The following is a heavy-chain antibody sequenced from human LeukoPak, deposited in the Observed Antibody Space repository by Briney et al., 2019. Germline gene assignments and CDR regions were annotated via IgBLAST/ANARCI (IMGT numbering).Heavy chain of an antibody. CDR2: ISSTGGTA. CDR1: GFTFSSFG. V-gene: IGHV3-23*01. Sequence: GSLRLSCAASGFTFSSFGMSWVRQAPGKGLEWVSAISSTGGTAYYADSVKGRFTISRDSAKNSLYLQMNSLRAEDTAVYYCARGWRYFDFWGQGTLVTVSS. J-gene: IGHJ4*02. D-gene: IGHD3-3*01. CDR3: ARGWRYFDF.